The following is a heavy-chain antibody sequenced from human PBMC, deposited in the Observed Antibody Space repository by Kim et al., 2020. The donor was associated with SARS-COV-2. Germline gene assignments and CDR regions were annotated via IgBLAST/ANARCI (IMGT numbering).Heavy chain of an antibody. J-gene: IGHJ6*02. CDR3: TRKADTAMVTYYYYYGMDV. CDR2: IRSKANSYAT. V-gene: IGHV3-73*01. D-gene: IGHD5-18*01. Sequence: GGSLRLSCAASGFTFSGSAMHWVRQASGKGLEWVGRIRSKANSYATAYAASVKGRFTISRDDSKNTAYLQMNSLKTEDTAVYYCTRKADTAMVTYYYYYGMDVWGQGTTVPVSS. CDR1: GFTFSGSA.